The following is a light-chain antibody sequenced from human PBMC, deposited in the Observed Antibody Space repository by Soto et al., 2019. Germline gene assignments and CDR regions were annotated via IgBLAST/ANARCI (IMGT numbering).Light chain of an antibody. CDR1: QSVSSSY. V-gene: IGKV3-20*01. Sequence: DIVLTQSPGTLSLSPGERATLSCRASQSVSSSYLAWYQQKPGQAPRLLIYGASSRATGIPDRFSGSGSGTDFTLTISRLEPEDFAVYYCQQYGRSGTFGQGTKV. J-gene: IGKJ1*01. CDR3: QQYGRSGT. CDR2: GAS.